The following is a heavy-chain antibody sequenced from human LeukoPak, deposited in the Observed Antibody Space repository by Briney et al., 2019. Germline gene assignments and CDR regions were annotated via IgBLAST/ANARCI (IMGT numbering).Heavy chain of an antibody. CDR1: GFSFSSYA. J-gene: IGHJ4*02. V-gene: IGHV3-23*01. Sequence: PGGSLRLSCAASGFSFSSYAMSWVRHAPGKGLEWVSAISGSGGSTYYADSVKGRFTISRDNSKNTLYLQMNSLRAEDTAVYYCATTIVGAIDYWGQGTLVTVSS. CDR2: ISGSGGST. CDR3: ATTIVGAIDY. D-gene: IGHD1-26*01.